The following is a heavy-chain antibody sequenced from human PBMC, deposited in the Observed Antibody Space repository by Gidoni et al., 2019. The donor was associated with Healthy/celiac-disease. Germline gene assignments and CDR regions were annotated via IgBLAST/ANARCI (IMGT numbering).Heavy chain of an antibody. J-gene: IGHJ4*02. V-gene: IGHV3-43*02. D-gene: IGHD3-3*01. CDR3: AKDIFPIVDDFIDY. CDR1: GFTFDDYA. CDR2: ISGDGGST. Sequence: EVQLVESGGGVVQPGGSLRLSCAAAGFTFDDYAMHWVRQAPGKGLEWVSLISGDGGSTYYADSVKGRFTISRDNSKNSLYLQMNSLRAEDTALYYCAKDIFPIVDDFIDYWGQGTLVTVSS.